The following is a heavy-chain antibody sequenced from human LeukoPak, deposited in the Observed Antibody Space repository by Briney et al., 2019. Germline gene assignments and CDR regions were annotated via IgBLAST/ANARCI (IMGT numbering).Heavy chain of an antibody. CDR1: GFTFDDYG. J-gene: IGHJ6*03. Sequence: GGSLRLSCAASGFTFDDYGTSWVRQAPGKGLEWVSGINWNGGSTGYADSVKGRFTISRDNAKNSLYLQMNSLRAEDTALYYRAREGTTVTSAMNYYYYYYMDVWGKGTTVTVSS. V-gene: IGHV3-20*04. CDR3: AREGTTVTSAMNYYYYYYMDV. D-gene: IGHD4-17*01. CDR2: INWNGGST.